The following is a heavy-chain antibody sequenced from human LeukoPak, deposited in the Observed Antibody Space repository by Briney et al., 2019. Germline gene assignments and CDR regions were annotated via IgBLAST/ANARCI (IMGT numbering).Heavy chain of an antibody. CDR1: GFTISDYY. J-gene: IGHJ4*02. CDR3: ARERIVVVAATLDY. CDR2: ISSSGSTI. D-gene: IGHD2-15*01. Sequence: GGSLRLSCAASGFTISDYYMSWIRQTPGKGLEWVSYISSSGSTIYYADSVKGRFTISRDNSKNTLYLQMNSLRAEDTAVYYCARERIVVVAATLDYWGQGTLVTVSS. V-gene: IGHV3-11*04.